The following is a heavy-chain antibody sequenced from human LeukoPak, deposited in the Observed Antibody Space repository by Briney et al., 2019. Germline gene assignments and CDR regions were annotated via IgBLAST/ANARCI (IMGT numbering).Heavy chain of an antibody. V-gene: IGHV3-33*01. CDR2: VWYDGSNK. CDR1: GFTFSSYG. D-gene: IGHD7-27*01. CDR3: ARDLLGPALNWFDP. Sequence: PGGSLRLSCAASGFTFSSYGMHWVRQAPGKGLEWVAVVWYDGSNKYYADSVKGRFTISRDNSKNTLYLQMNSLRAEDTAVYYCARDLLGPALNWFDPWGQGTLVTVSS. J-gene: IGHJ5*02.